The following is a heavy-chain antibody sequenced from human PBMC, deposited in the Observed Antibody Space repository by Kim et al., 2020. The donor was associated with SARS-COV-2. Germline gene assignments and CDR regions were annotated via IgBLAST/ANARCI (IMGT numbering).Heavy chain of an antibody. D-gene: IGHD3-9*01. J-gene: IGHJ4*02. CDR3: TTVPRGDILTGYSLFDY. CDR1: GFTFSNAW. V-gene: IGHV3-15*01. CDR2: IKSKTDGRTT. Sequence: GGSLRLSCAASGFTFSNAWMSWVRQAPGKGLEWVGRIKSKTDGRTTDYAAPVKGRFTISRDDSKNTLYLQMNSLKTEDTAVYYCTTVPRGDILTGYSLFDYWGRGTLVTVSS.